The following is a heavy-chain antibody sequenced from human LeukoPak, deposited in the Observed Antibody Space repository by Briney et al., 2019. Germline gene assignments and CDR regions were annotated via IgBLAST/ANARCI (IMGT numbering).Heavy chain of an antibody. Sequence: ASVKVSCEASGYTFTSYYMHWVRQAPGQGLEWMGWINPNTGGANYAREFKGRVTLTRDTSSTTAYMELSRLRPDDTAMYYCARGPYCSGGSCYSDYWGQGTLVTVSS. V-gene: IGHV1-2*02. CDR3: ARGPYCSGGSCYSDY. D-gene: IGHD2-15*01. CDR2: INPNTGGA. J-gene: IGHJ4*02. CDR1: GYTFTSYY.